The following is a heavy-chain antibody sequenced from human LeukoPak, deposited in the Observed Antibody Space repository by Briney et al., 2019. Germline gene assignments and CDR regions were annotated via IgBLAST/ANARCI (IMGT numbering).Heavy chain of an antibody. CDR1: GFTFSSYG. CDR3: ARGLTNWYQVTGIDY. Sequence: GGSLRLSCAASGFTFSSYGMQWVRQAPGKGLEWVAIIWYDGSNKYYADSVKGRFTISRDNSKNTLYLQMNSLRAEDTAVYHCARGLTNWYQVTGIDYWGQGTLVTVSS. V-gene: IGHV3-33*01. CDR2: IWYDGSNK. J-gene: IGHJ4*02. D-gene: IGHD7-27*01.